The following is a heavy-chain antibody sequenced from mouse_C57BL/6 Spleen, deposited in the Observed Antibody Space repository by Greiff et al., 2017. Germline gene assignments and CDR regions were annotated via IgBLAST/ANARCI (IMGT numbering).Heavy chain of an antibody. V-gene: IGHV5-9*01. D-gene: IGHD2-5*01. CDR1: GFTFSSYT. J-gene: IGHJ3*01. CDR2: ISGGGGNT. Sequence: EVKVMESGGGLVKPGGSLKLSCAASGFTFSSYTMSWVRQTPEKRLEWVATISGGGGNTYYPDSVKGRFTISRDSATNTLYLQMSSLRSEDTALYYCARLYSNFAYWGQGTLVTVSA. CDR3: ARLYSNFAY.